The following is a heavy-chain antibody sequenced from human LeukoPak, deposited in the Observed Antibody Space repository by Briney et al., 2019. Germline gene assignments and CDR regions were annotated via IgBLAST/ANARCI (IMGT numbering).Heavy chain of an antibody. CDR3: AKAPKGSGYRPSVY. CDR1: GFTFSSYA. J-gene: IGHJ4*02. V-gene: IGHV3-23*01. Sequence: GGSLRLSCAASGFTFSSYAMSWVRQAPGKGLEWVSAISDSGGSTYYADSVKGRFTISRDNSKNTLYLQMNSLRAEDTAVYYCAKAPKGSGYRPSVYWGQGTLVTVSS. CDR2: ISDSGGST. D-gene: IGHD3-3*01.